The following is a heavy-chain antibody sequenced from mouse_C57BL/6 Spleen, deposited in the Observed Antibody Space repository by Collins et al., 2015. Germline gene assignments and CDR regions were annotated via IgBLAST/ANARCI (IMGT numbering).Heavy chain of an antibody. D-gene: IGHD1-1*01. J-gene: IGHJ4*01. CDR1: GYTFTSYW. CDR2: IDPSDSYT. CDR3: ARRIYYYGSSYEDYAMDY. V-gene: IGHV1-50*01. Sequence: QVQLQQPGAELVKPGASVKLSCKASGYTFTSYWMQWVKQRPGQGLEWIGEIDPSDSYTNYNQKFKGKATLTVDTSSSTAYMQLSSLTSEDSAVYYCARRIYYYGSSYEDYAMDYWGQGTSVTVSS.